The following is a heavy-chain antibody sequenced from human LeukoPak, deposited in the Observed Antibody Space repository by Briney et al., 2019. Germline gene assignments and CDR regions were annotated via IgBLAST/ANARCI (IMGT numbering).Heavy chain of an antibody. CDR3: ARDGNSYGHDY. J-gene: IGHJ4*02. CDR1: GYTFTSYY. CDR2: INPSGGST. D-gene: IGHD5-18*01. Sequence: ASVKVSCKASGYTFTSYYMHWVRQAPGQGLEWMGIINPSGGSTSYAQKFQGRVTMTRDTSTSTVYTELSSLRSEDTAVYYCARDGNSYGHDYWGQGTLVTVSS. V-gene: IGHV1-46*01.